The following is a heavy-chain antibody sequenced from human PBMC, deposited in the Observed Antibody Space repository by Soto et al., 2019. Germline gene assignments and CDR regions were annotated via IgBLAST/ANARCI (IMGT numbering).Heavy chain of an antibody. CDR2: IWYDGSNK. CDR3: ARDLTYCSSTSCYEANYYYGMDV. V-gene: IGHV3-33*01. J-gene: IGHJ6*02. D-gene: IGHD2-2*01. CDR1: GFTFSSYG. Sequence: ESGGGVVQPGRSLRLSCAASGFTFSSYGMHWVRQAPGKGLEWVAVIWYDGSNKYYADSVKGRFTISRDNSKNTLYLQMNSLRAEDTAVYYCARDLTYCSSTSCYEANYYYGMDVWGQGTTVTVSS.